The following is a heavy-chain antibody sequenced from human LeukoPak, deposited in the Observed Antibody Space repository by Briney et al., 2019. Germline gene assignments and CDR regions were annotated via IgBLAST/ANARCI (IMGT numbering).Heavy chain of an antibody. Sequence: SETLSLTCTVSGGSISSYLWTWIRQPPGKGLEWIGYIYYSGSINYNPSLKSRLTISVDTSKHQFSLKLSSVTAADTAVYYCARTRAYGGRPDYWGQGTLVTVSS. J-gene: IGHJ4*02. CDR2: IYYSGSI. CDR3: ARTRAYGGRPDY. V-gene: IGHV4-59*01. D-gene: IGHD4-23*01. CDR1: GGSISSYL.